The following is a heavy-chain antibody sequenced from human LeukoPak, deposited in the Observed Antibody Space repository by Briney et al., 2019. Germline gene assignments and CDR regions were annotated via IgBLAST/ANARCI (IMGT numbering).Heavy chain of an antibody. D-gene: IGHD6-13*01. CDR2: IYYSGST. V-gene: IGHV4-59*01. J-gene: IGHJ5*02. CDR3: ARCKRRSIIWQQLSFWFDP. Sequence: SETLSLTCAVYGGSFSGYYWSWIRQPPGKGLEWIGYIYYSGSTNYNPSLKSRVTISVDTSKNQFSLKLSSVTAADTAVYYCARCKRRSIIWQQLSFWFDPWGQGTLVTVSS. CDR1: GGSFSGYY.